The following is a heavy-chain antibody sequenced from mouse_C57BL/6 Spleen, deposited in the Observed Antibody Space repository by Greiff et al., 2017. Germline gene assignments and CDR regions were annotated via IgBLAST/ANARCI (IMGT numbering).Heavy chain of an antibody. J-gene: IGHJ2*01. CDR3: ARTMVKNYFDY. V-gene: IGHV1-69*01. CDR2: IDPSDSYT. D-gene: IGHD2-1*01. Sequence: QVQLQQPGAELVMPGASVQLSCKASGYTFTSYWMHWVKQRPGQGLEWIGEIDPSDSYTNYNQKFKGKSTFTVDKSSSTAYMQLSSLTAEDSAVYYCARTMVKNYFDYWGQGTTLTVSS. CDR1: GYTFTSYW.